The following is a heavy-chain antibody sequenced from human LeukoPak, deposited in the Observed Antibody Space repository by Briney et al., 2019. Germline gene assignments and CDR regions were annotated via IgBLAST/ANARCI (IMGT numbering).Heavy chain of an antibody. CDR1: GGTFRSYT. V-gene: IGHV1-69*05. CDR3: ARVGATNNWFDP. J-gene: IGHJ5*02. CDR2: IIPIFGTA. Sequence: GASVKVSCKASGGTFRSYTISWVRQALGQGLEWMGGIIPIFGTANYAQKFQGRVTITTDESTSTAYMELSSLRAEDTAVYYCARVGATNNWFDPWGQGTLVTVSS. D-gene: IGHD1-26*01.